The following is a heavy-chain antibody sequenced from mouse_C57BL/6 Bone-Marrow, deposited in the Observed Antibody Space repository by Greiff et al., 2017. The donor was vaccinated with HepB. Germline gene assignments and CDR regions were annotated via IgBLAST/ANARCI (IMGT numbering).Heavy chain of an antibody. CDR2: INPSNGGT. V-gene: IGHV1-53*01. D-gene: IGHD1-1*01. CDR1: GYTFTSYW. CDR3: ARGGAYCYGSIYWFAY. J-gene: IGHJ3*01. Sequence: VQLQQPGTELVKPGASVKLSCKASGYTFTSYWMHWVKQRPGQGLEWIGNINPSNGGTNYNEKFKSKATLTVDKSSSAAYMQLSSLTSEDSAVYYCARGGAYCYGSIYWFAYWGQGTRVTVSA.